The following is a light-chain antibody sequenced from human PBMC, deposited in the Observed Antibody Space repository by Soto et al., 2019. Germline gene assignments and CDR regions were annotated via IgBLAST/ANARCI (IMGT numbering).Light chain of an antibody. CDR3: QQYDNRPGT. V-gene: IGKV3-15*01. J-gene: IGKJ1*01. CDR2: GAS. Sequence: EIVMTQSPATLSVSPGERATLSCRASQSISSHLAWYQHKPGQPPRLLLYGASIRLSGIPARFSGSGSGTEFTLTINSLQSEDFAVYYCQQYDNRPGTFGQGTKVEIK. CDR1: QSISSH.